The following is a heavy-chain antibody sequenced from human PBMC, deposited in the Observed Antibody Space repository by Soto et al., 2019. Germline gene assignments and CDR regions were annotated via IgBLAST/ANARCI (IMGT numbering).Heavy chain of an antibody. Sequence: QVQLQESGPGLVKPSETLSLTCTLSGASISDNYWSWIRQPPGKGLEWIGYIFYSGSTNYNPSLESRVTMSIDIPKNQFSLRLNSVTAADTAVYYCARIGPPCMLAWFDPWGQGTLVTVSS. CDR3: ARIGPPCMLAWFDP. V-gene: IGHV4-59*01. CDR1: GASISDNY. J-gene: IGHJ5*02. CDR2: IFYSGST. D-gene: IGHD2-8*01.